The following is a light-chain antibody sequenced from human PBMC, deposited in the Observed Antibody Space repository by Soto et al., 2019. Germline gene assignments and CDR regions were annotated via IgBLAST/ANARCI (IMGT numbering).Light chain of an antibody. Sequence: DLVMTQSPLSLPVTPGEPASISCRSNQSLLHSNGYNYLDWYLQKPGQSPQLLIYLGSNRASGVPDRFSGSGSGTDFTLKISRVEAEDVGVYYCMQALQTRTFGQGTKVEIK. J-gene: IGKJ1*01. CDR2: LGS. CDR1: QSLLHSNGYNY. CDR3: MQALQTRT. V-gene: IGKV2-28*01.